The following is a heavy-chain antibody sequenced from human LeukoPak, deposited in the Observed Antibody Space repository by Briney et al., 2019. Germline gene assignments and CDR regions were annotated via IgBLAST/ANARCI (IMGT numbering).Heavy chain of an antibody. CDR3: ATGGQQLAYFDY. Sequence: GESLKISCKTSGYSLAIYWIGWVRQMPGEGLEWMGIIYLGDSDTRYSPSFQGQVTISADKSISTAYLQWGSLKASDTAIYSCATGGQQLAYFDYWGQGTLVTVSS. J-gene: IGHJ4*02. CDR2: IYLGDSDT. D-gene: IGHD6-13*01. CDR1: GYSLAIYW. V-gene: IGHV5-51*01.